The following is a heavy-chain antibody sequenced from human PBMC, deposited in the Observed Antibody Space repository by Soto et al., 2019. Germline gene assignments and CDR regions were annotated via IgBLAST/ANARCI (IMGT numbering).Heavy chain of an antibody. D-gene: IGHD2-15*01. Sequence: LSLTCTVSGGSIRSGGYYWSWIRQHPGRGLEWIGYIYYNGNTYYNPSLKSRVTVSVDTSKNQFSLNVRSVTAADTAVYYCARCSLVVIPVPGFDPWGQGTPVTVSS. V-gene: IGHV4-31*03. CDR1: GGSIRSGGYY. CDR2: IYYNGNT. J-gene: IGHJ5*02. CDR3: ARCSLVVIPVPGFDP.